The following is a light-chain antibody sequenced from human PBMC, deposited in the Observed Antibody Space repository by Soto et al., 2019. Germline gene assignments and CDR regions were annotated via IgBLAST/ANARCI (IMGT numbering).Light chain of an antibody. CDR3: HQYNSWPPGT. Sequence: IVLTQSPAILSVSPGERATLSCRASQSISRSLAWYQQNPGQAPRLLISDASTRATGIPARFSGSGSGTEFTLTISSLQSEDFALYYCHQYNSWPPGTFGQGT. CDR1: QSISRS. V-gene: IGKV3-15*01. CDR2: DAS. J-gene: IGKJ2*01.